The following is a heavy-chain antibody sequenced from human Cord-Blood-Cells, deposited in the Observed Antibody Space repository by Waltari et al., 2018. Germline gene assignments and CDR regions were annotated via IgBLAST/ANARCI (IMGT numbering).Heavy chain of an antibody. D-gene: IGHD3-3*01. Sequence: PPGKGLEWIGSIYYSGSTYYNPSLKSRVTISVDTSKNQFSLKLSSVTAADTAVYYCARHPRILEWLYYFDYWGQGTLVTVSS. CDR2: IYYSGST. J-gene: IGHJ4*02. CDR3: ARHPRILEWLYYFDY. V-gene: IGHV4-39*01.